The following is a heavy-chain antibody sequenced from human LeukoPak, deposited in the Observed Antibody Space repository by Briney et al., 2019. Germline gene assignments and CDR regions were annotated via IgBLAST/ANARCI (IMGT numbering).Heavy chain of an antibody. Sequence: SETLSLTCTVSGGSLNSGDCYWSWIRQPPGKGLEWIGYIYYSGSTYYNPSLKSRVSISTDTSKNQFSLKLSSVTAADTAVYYCARCTARSSTTCSDYWGQGTLVTVSS. CDR2: IYYSGST. CDR1: GGSLNSGDCY. J-gene: IGHJ4*02. D-gene: IGHD2-2*01. V-gene: IGHV4-30-4*08. CDR3: ARCTARSSTTCSDY.